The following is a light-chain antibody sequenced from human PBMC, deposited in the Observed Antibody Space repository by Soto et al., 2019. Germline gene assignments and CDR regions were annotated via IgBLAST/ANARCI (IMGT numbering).Light chain of an antibody. V-gene: IGLV2-14*01. CDR1: TSDVGGYDY. CDR3: SSYTVSSPV. Sequence: QSALTQPASVSGSPGQSITISCTGTTSDVGGYDYVSWYQQHPGKAPKLMIYDVSNRPSGVSNRFSGSKSGNTASLTISGLQAEDEADYYCSSYTVSSPVFGGGTKLTVL. CDR2: DVS. J-gene: IGLJ2*01.